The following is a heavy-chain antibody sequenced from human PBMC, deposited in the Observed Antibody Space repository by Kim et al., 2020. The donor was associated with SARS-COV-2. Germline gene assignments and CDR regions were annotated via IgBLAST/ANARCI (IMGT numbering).Heavy chain of an antibody. CDR3: ARRGVAARPWTYYFDY. CDR2: ISSSGSTI. D-gene: IGHD6-6*01. CDR1: GFTFSDYY. J-gene: IGHJ4*02. Sequence: GGSLRLSCAASGFTFSDYYMSWIRQAPGKGLEWVSYISSSGSTIYYADSVKGRLTISRDNAKNSLYLQMNSLRAEDTAVYYCARRGVAARPWTYYFDYWGPGPLVTVSS. V-gene: IGHV3-11*01.